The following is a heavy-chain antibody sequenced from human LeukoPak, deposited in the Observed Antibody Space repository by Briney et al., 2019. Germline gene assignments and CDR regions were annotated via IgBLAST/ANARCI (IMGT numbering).Heavy chain of an antibody. Sequence: SETLSLTCTVSGGSISSSSYYWGWIRQPPGKGLEWIGSIYYSGSTYYNPSLKSRVTISVDTSKNQSSLKLSSVTAADTAVYYCARGLRLEYYWSGYYDWGQGTLVTVSS. D-gene: IGHD3-3*01. CDR3: ARGLRLEYYWSGYYD. J-gene: IGHJ4*02. CDR1: GGSISSSSYY. CDR2: IYYSGST. V-gene: IGHV4-39*01.